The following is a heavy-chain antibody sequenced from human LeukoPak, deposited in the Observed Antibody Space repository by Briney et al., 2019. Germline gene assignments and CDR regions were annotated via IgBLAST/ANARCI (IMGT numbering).Heavy chain of an antibody. CDR1: GGTFSSSA. J-gene: IGHJ6*02. D-gene: IGHD5-18*01. CDR2: IIPVLNIT. Sequence: SVKVSFKASGGTFSSSAITWVRQAPGQGLEWMGRIIPVLNITSYAQKFQGSVTITADTSTSTVYMELSSLRSEETAVYYCARDQGLTAPPPYGLDVWGQGTTVIVSS. CDR3: ARDQGLTAPPPYGLDV. V-gene: IGHV1-69*04.